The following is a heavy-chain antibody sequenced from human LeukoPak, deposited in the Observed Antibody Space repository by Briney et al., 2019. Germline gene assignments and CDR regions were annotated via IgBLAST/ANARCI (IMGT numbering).Heavy chain of an antibody. D-gene: IGHD3-9*01. CDR3: AGDHFDFLAGYYDY. J-gene: IGHJ4*02. Sequence: ASVKVSCKASGYTFTTYGISWARQAPGQGLEWMGWISVFNGNKRYAQKFQGRVTLTTDTSTSTAYMEVGSLRSDDTAVYYCAGDHFDFLAGYYDYWGQGTLVSVSS. CDR2: ISVFNGNK. V-gene: IGHV1-18*01. CDR1: GYTFTTYG.